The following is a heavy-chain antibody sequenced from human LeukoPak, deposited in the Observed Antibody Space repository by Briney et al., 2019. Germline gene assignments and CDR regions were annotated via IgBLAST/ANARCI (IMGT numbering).Heavy chain of an antibody. V-gene: IGHV3-23*01. CDR1: GFTFSSYA. J-gene: IGHJ4*02. D-gene: IGHD6-13*01. Sequence: PGGSLRLSCAASGFTFSSYAMSWVRQAPGKGLEGVSGISANGDTTKYADSVKGRFTISRDNAKNTVLLQMNSLRADDTAVYYCEKEGRIAAGTGDYFDYWGQGTLVTVSS. CDR3: EKEGRIAAGTGDYFDY. CDR2: ISANGDTT.